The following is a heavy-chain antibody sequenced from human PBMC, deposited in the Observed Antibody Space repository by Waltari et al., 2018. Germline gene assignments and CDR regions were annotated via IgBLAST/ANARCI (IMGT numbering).Heavy chain of an antibody. V-gene: IGHV4-59*01. J-gene: IGHJ4*02. CDR2: IYYSGST. CDR3: ARASDYYDSSGYYSFDY. CDR1: GGSISSYY. Sequence: QVQLQESGPGPVKPSETLSLTCTVSGGSISSYYWSWIRQPPGKGLEWIGYIYYSGSTNYNPALKSRVTIAVDTSKNQFSLKLSSVTAADTAVYYCARASDYYDSSGYYSFDYWGQGTLVTVSS. D-gene: IGHD3-22*01.